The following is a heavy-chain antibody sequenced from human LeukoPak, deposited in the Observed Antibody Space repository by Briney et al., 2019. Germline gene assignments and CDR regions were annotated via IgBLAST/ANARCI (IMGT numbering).Heavy chain of an antibody. CDR1: GGSISSGDYY. CDR2: IYYSGST. CDR3: ARGRRYCSGGSCYPLFDY. D-gene: IGHD2-15*01. V-gene: IGHV4-30-4*08. J-gene: IGHJ4*02. Sequence: SQTLSLTCTVSGGSISSGDYYWSWIRQPPGTGLEWIGYIYYSGSTYYNPSLKSRVTISVDTSKNQFSLKLSSVTAADTAVYYCARGRRYCSGGSCYPLFDYWGQGTLVTVSS.